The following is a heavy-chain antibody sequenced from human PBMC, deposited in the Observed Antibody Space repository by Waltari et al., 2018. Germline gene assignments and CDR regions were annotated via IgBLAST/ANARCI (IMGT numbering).Heavy chain of an antibody. CDR2: IYTSGST. CDR3: TVGADAFDI. V-gene: IGHV4-61*09. D-gene: IGHD1-26*01. CDR1: GGSISSGSYY. J-gene: IGHJ3*02. Sequence: QVQLQESGAGLMKPLQTLSLTCTVTGGSISSGSYYWSWIRQPAGKGLEWIGYIYTSGSTNYNPSLKSRVTISVDTSKNQFSLKLSSVTAADTAVYYCTVGADAFDIWGQGTMVTVSS.